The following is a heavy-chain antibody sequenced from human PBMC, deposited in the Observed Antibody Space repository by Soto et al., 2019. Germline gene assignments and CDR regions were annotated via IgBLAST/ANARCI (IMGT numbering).Heavy chain of an antibody. CDR3: ARQSGYYGSGSYNWFEP. D-gene: IGHD3-10*01. V-gene: IGHV3-74*01. CDR1: GFTFSSYW. Sequence: EVQLVESGGGLVQPGGSLRLSCAASGFTFSSYWMHWVRQAPGKGLVWVSRINSDGSSTSYADSVKGRFTISRDNAKNTMYLQMNSLRAEDTAVYYCARQSGYYGSGSYNWFEPWGQGTLVTVSS. CDR2: INSDGSST. J-gene: IGHJ5*02.